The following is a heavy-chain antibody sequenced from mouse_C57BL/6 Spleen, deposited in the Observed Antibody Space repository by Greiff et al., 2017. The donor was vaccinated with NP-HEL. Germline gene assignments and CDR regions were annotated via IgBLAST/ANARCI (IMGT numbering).Heavy chain of an antibody. CDR3: ARVVAPYCDY. Sequence: LVESGPELVKPGASVKISCKASGYAFSSSWLNWVKQRPGKGLEWIGRIYPGDGDTNYNGKFKGKATLTADKSSSTADMQLSSLTSEDSAVYFCARVVAPYCDYWGQGTTLTVSS. D-gene: IGHD1-1*01. J-gene: IGHJ2*01. V-gene: IGHV1-82*01. CDR1: GYAFSSSW. CDR2: IYPGDGDT.